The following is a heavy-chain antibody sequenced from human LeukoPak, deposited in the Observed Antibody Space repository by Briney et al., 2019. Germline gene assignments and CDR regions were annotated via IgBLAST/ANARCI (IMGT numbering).Heavy chain of an antibody. Sequence: GESLKISCKGSGYSFTSYWIGWVRQVPGKGLEWMGIIYPGDSDTRYSPSFQGQVTISADKSISTAYLQWSSLKASDTAMYYCARHVGRAAAGPKYDYWGQGTLVTVSS. CDR3: ARHVGRAAAGPKYDY. CDR1: GYSFTSYW. D-gene: IGHD6-13*01. J-gene: IGHJ4*02. CDR2: IYPGDSDT. V-gene: IGHV5-51*01.